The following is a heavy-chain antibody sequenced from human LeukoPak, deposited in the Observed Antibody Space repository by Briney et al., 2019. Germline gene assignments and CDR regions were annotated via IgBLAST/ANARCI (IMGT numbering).Heavy chain of an antibody. J-gene: IGHJ4*02. CDR3: ARDFSSWYERPHTGFDY. CDR1: GGTFSSYA. CDR2: IIPIFGTA. V-gene: IGHV1-69*01. Sequence: GASVKVSCKASGGTFSSYAFSWVRQAPGQGLEWMGGIIPIFGTANYAQKFQGRVTITADESTSTAYMELSSLRSEDTAVYYCARDFSSWYERPHTGFDYWGQGTLVTVSS. D-gene: IGHD6-13*01.